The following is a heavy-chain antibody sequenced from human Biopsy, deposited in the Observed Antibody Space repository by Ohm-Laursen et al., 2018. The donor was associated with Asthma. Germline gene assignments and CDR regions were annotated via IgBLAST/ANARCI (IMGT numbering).Heavy chain of an antibody. Sequence: SQTLSLTWTVSGGFVSSGSYYWSWVRQHPGKGLEWIGYINYSGSTFYSPSLESRVTVSVDTSKNQFSLKLSSVTAADTAVYYCARDLSGYCTSSACYGFDSWGQGTLVTVSS. CDR2: INYSGST. CDR3: ARDLSGYCTSSACYGFDS. J-gene: IGHJ5*01. V-gene: IGHV4-31*02. CDR1: GGFVSSGSYY. D-gene: IGHD2-8*01.